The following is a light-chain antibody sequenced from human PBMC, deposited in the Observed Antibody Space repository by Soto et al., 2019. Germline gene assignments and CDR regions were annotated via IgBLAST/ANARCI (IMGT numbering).Light chain of an antibody. CDR3: QQYGSSPPYT. CDR2: GAS. Sequence: EIVLTQSPGTLSLSPGERATLSCRASQSVGSSYLAWYQQKPGQAPRLLIYGASSRATGIPDKFSGSGSGTDCTLTISRLELEDFAVYYCQQYGSSPPYTFGQETKLEIK. CDR1: QSVGSSY. V-gene: IGKV3-20*01. J-gene: IGKJ2*01.